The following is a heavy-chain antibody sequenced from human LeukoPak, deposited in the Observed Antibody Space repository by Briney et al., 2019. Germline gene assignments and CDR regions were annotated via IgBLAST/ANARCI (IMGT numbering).Heavy chain of an antibody. CDR2: IDDSGST. Sequence: PSETLSLTCTVSGESISSYYWSWSRQPPGQGLGWCGSIDDSGSTNSNPSLKSRVTISLDTSKTQPSLKLSSVTATDTAVYYCAANKRIEAVGTTEQYTWFDPWGQGTLVTVSS. J-gene: IGHJ5*02. V-gene: IGHV4-59*08. CDR1: GESISSYY. D-gene: IGHD6-13*01. CDR3: AANKRIEAVGTTEQYTWFDP.